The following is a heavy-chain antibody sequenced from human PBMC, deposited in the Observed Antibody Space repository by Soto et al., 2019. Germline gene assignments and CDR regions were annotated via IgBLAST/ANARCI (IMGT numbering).Heavy chain of an antibody. V-gene: IGHV2-5*01. D-gene: IGHD1-26*01. CDR1: GFSLSTRAVG. Sequence: SGPTLVNPTHTLTLTCALSGFSLSTRAVGVGWIRQPPGKALEWLALIYWNDDKRYSPSLKNRLTITKDTSKNHVVLTMTNMDPVDTATYYCAHRHELGSFDIWGQGTKVTVSS. J-gene: IGHJ3*02. CDR2: IYWNDDK. CDR3: AHRHELGSFDI.